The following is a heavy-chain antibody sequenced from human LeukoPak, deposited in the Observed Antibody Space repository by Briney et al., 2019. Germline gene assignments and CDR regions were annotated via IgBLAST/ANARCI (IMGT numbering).Heavy chain of an antibody. V-gene: IGHV1-2*02. CDR2: INPNSGGT. D-gene: IGHD2-2*01. Sequence: ASVKVSCKASGYTFTGYYMHWVRQAPGQGLEWMGWINPNSGGTNYAQKFQGRVTMIRDTSISTAYMELSRLRSDDTAVYYCATDCSSTSCRRQVGYMDVWGKGTTVTVSS. CDR3: ATDCSSTSCRRQVGYMDV. CDR1: GYTFTGYY. J-gene: IGHJ6*03.